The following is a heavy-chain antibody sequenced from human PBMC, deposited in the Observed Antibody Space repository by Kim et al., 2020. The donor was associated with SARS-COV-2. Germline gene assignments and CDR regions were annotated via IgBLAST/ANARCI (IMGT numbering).Heavy chain of an antibody. V-gene: IGHV3-13*01. Sequence: GGSLRLSCAASGFTFSSYDMHWVHQATGKGLEWVSAIGTAGDTYYPGSVKGRFTISRENAKNSLYLQMNSLRAGDTAVYYCARGYSSGWYSDYYYGMDVWGQGTTVTVPS. CDR3: ARGYSSGWYSDYYYGMDV. D-gene: IGHD6-19*01. J-gene: IGHJ6*02. CDR1: GFTFSSYD. CDR2: IGTAGDT.